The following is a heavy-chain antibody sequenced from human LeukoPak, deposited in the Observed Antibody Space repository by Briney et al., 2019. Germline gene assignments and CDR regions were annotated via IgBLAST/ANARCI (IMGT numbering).Heavy chain of an antibody. V-gene: IGHV4-30-2*01. Sequence: SQTLSLTCTVSGGSISSGGYYWSWIRQPPGKGLEWIGYIYHSGSTYYNPSLKSRVTISVDRSKNQFSLKLSSVTAADTAVYYCAGQVGHVDTAIGGRGCFDYWGQGTLVTVSS. CDR3: AGQVGHVDTAIGGRGCFDY. D-gene: IGHD5-18*01. J-gene: IGHJ4*02. CDR2: IYHSGST. CDR1: GGSISSGGYY.